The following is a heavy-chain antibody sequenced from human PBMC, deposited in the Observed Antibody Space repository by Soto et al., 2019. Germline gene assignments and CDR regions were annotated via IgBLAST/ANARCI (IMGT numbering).Heavy chain of an antibody. CDR3: ARNGGYVAGYMIHDY. D-gene: IGHD5-12*01. V-gene: IGHV4-59*08. CDR1: GGSISSYY. J-gene: IGHJ4*02. Sequence: SETLSLTCTVSGGSISSYYWSWIRQPPGKGLEWIGYIYYSGSTNYNPSLKSRVTISVDTSKNQFSLKLSSVTAADTAVYYCARNGGYVAGYMIHDYWGQGTLVTVSS. CDR2: IYYSGST.